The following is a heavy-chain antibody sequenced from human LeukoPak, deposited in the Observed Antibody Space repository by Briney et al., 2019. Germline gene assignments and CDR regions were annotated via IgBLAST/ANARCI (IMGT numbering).Heavy chain of an antibody. CDR2: INSDGSST. Sequence: PGGSLRLSCAASGFTFSNTWMHWVRHVPGKGRVWVALINSDGSSTSYADSVKGRFTISRDNAKNSLYLQINSLRAEDTAVYYCARDGGYSYGKKGCFEKWGQGTLVTVSS. J-gene: IGHJ4*02. V-gene: IGHV3-74*01. D-gene: IGHD5-18*01. CDR1: GFTFSNTW. CDR3: ARDGGYSYGKKGCFEK.